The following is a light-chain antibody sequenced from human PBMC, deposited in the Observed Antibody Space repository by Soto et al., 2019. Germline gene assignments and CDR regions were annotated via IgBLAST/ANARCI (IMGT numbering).Light chain of an antibody. V-gene: IGLV2-14*01. CDR3: SSYTTTGTLVV. CDR1: ISEVGAYDY. Sequence: QSALTQPASVSGSPGQSITISCTGTISEVGAYDYVSWYQQHPDQAPKLIIYAVTNRPSGVSSRFSGSRSGNTASLTISRLQDEDEADYYCSSYTTTGTLVVFGGGTKLTVL. J-gene: IGLJ2*01. CDR2: AVT.